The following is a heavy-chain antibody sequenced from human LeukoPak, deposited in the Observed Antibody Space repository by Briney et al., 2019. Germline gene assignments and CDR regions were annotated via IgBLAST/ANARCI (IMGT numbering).Heavy chain of an antibody. J-gene: IGHJ2*01. CDR2: ISYDGSNK. CDR3: AREIRDWYFDL. Sequence: GGSLRLSCAASGFTFSNYGMHWVRQAPGKGLEWVALISYDGSNKYYADSVKGRFTISRDNSKNTLYLRMISLRAEDTAVYYCAREIRDWYFDLWGRGTLVTVSS. D-gene: IGHD3-10*01. CDR1: GFTFSNYG. V-gene: IGHV3-30*03.